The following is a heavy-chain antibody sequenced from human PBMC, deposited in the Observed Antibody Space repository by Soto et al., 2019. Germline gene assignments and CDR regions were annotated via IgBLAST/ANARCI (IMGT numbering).Heavy chain of an antibody. D-gene: IGHD2-2*01. CDR3: ARGGCSSTSCYGNWFDP. V-gene: IGHV4-30-4*01. Sequence: SETLSLTCTVSGGSISCGDYYWSWIRQPPGKGLEWIGYIYYSGSTYYNPSLKSRVTISVDTSKNQFSLKLSSVTAADTAVYYCARGGCSSTSCYGNWFDPWGQGTLVTVSS. CDR1: GGSISCGDYY. CDR2: IYYSGST. J-gene: IGHJ5*02.